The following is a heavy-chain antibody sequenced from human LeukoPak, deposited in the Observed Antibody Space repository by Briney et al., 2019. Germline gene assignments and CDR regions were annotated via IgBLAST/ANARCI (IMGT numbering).Heavy chain of an antibody. D-gene: IGHD1-20*01. J-gene: IGHJ6*02. V-gene: IGHV4-59*01. CDR2: ISDKGSP. Sequence: KASETLSLTCTVSSGSISGYYWSWMRQPPGKGLEWIGYISDKGSPSYNPSLNSRVTLSLDTSRNQLSLRLTSVTAADTAVYYCARDNWSKSSNTWFYYGLDVWGQGATIAVSS. CDR1: SGSISGYY. CDR3: ARDNWSKSSNTWFYYGLDV.